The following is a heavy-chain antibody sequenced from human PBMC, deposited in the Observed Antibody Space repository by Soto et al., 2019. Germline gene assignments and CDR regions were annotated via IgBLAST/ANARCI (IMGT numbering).Heavy chain of an antibody. V-gene: IGHV2-5*02. CDR3: VHRKFSHYAQMCFDY. Sequence: QITLKESGPTLVKPTQTLTLTCTFSGFSLRTTGVAVGWIRQPPGKALEWLALTYWDGDSRYSPSLKGTVTATKATPHDQVVLTLTNLDSVETATYYCVHRKFSHYAQMCFDYWGPGILVNVSS. CDR1: GFSLRTTGVA. CDR2: TYWDGDS. D-gene: IGHD4-17*01. J-gene: IGHJ4*02.